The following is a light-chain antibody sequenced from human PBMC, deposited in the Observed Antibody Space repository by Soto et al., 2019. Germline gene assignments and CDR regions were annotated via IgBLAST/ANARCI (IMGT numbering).Light chain of an antibody. Sequence: QSALTQPPSASGSPGQSVTISCTGASSDVGGYDFVSWYQQHPGKAPNLMIYDVTKRPSGVPARFSGSKSGNTAALTVSALQADDEADYYCSSYAGSSLPVAFGGGTKVTVL. CDR2: DVT. CDR3: SSYAGSSLPVA. J-gene: IGLJ2*01. CDR1: SSDVGGYDF. V-gene: IGLV2-8*01.